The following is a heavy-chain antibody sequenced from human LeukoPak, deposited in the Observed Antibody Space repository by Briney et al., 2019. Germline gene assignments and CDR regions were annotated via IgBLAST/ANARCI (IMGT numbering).Heavy chain of an antibody. Sequence: PSETLSLTCTVSGSSISSYYWSWIRQPPGKGLEWIGYIYYSGSTNYNPSLKSRVTISVDTSKNQFSLKLSSVTAADTAVYYCARGMGGYSYVWAFDYWGQGTLVTVSS. CDR3: ARGMGGYSYVWAFDY. CDR1: GSSISSYY. V-gene: IGHV4-59*01. CDR2: IYYSGST. J-gene: IGHJ4*02. D-gene: IGHD5-18*01.